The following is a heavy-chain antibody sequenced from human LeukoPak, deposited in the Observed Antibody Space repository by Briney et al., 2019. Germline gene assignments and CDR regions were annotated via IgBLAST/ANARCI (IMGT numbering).Heavy chain of an antibody. Sequence: GGSLRLSCVASGFTFSSYWMTWVRQAPGKGLEWVANIKQDGSEKYYVDSVKGRFTISRDNAKNSLYLQMNSLRAEDTAVYYCARGTSWELLTFDYWGQGTLVTVSS. CDR2: IKQDGSEK. CDR1: GFTFSSYW. J-gene: IGHJ4*02. V-gene: IGHV3-7*01. D-gene: IGHD1-26*01. CDR3: ARGTSWELLTFDY.